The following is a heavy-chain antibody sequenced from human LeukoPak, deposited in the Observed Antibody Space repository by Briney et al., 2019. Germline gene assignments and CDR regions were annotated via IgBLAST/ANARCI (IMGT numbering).Heavy chain of an antibody. D-gene: IGHD3-22*01. CDR2: ISYDGSKK. V-gene: IGHV3-30*04. CDR3: AGKTYYYDSSGYDRDAFDI. Sequence: GGSLRLSCAASGFTFSSYAMHWVRQAPGKGLEWVAFISYDGSKKYYADSVKGRFTISGDNSKNTLYLQMNSLRTEDTAVYYCAGKTYYYDSSGYDRDAFDIWGQGTMVTVSS. CDR1: GFTFSSYA. J-gene: IGHJ3*02.